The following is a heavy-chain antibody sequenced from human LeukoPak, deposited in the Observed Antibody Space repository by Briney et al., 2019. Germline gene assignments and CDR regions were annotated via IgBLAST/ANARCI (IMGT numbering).Heavy chain of an antibody. D-gene: IGHD1-14*01. Sequence: GASVKVSCKASGYTFSGYSIHWVRQAPGQGLEWMGWIIPNSGGTHYAQNFQGRVSMTGDTSSSTAYMEVSRLRSDDTAVYYCAREEVRSTGRFDNWGPGTLVSVSS. CDR2: IIPNSGGT. CDR3: AREEVRSTGRFDN. J-gene: IGHJ4*02. CDR1: GYTFSGYS. V-gene: IGHV1-2*02.